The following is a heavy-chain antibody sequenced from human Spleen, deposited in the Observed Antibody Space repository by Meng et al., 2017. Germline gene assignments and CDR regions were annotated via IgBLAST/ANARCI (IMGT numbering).Heavy chain of an antibody. J-gene: IGHJ3*02. CDR2: ISWNSGSI. V-gene: IGHV3-9*03. CDR1: GFTFDDYA. D-gene: IGHD3-10*01. CDR3: AKGLYGSGSYYRGLDAFDI. Sequence: SLKISCAASGFTFDDYAMHWVRQAPGKGLEWVSGISWNSGSIGYADSVKGRFTISRDNAKNSLYLQMNSLRAEDMALYYCAKGLYGSGSYYRGLDAFDIWGQGTMVTV.